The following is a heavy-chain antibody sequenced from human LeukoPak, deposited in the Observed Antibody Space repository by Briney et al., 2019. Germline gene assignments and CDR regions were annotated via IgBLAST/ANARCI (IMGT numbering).Heavy chain of an antibody. Sequence: ASVKVSCKASGYTFTSYGISWVRQAPGRGLEWMGWISAYNGNTNYAQKLQGRVTMNTDTSTSTAYMELRSLRSDDTAVYYCARLVGATTTEYFQHWGQGTLVTVPS. J-gene: IGHJ1*01. CDR2: ISAYNGNT. D-gene: IGHD1-26*01. CDR1: GYTFTSYG. CDR3: ARLVGATTTEYFQH. V-gene: IGHV1-18*01.